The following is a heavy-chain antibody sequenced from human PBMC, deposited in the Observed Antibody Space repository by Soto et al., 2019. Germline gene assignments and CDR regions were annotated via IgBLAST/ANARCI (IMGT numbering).Heavy chain of an antibody. D-gene: IGHD3-10*01. V-gene: IGHV1-18*01. CDR3: ARDWYFYGSGSPNHMDV. CDR1: GYTFSNYG. Sequence: QVQLVQSGDEMGKPGASVKVSCQASGYTFSNYGITWVRQAPGQGLEWMGWISAHNGNSKYAQSLQGRLTLTTDTSTSTAYMELRSLRSDDTAVYYCARDWYFYGSGSPNHMDVWGKGTTVSVSS. J-gene: IGHJ6*03. CDR2: ISAHNGNS.